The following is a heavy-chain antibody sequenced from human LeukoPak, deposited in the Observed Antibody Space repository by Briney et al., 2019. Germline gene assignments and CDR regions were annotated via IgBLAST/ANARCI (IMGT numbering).Heavy chain of an antibody. V-gene: IGHV1-69*13. D-gene: IGHD2-2*01. J-gene: IGHJ4*02. Sequence: SVKVSCKASGGTFSSYAISWVRQAPGQGLEWMGGIIPIFCTANYAQKFQGRVTITADESTSTAYMELSSLRSEDTVVYYCARLRLDLPPDIVVVPAAMDDYWGQGTLVTVSS. CDR2: IIPIFCTA. CDR3: ARLRLDLPPDIVVVPAAMDDY. CDR1: GGTFSSYA.